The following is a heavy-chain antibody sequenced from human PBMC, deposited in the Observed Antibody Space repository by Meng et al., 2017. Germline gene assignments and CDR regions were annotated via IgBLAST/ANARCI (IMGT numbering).Heavy chain of an antibody. D-gene: IGHD3-22*01. J-gene: IGHJ4*02. CDR1: GPTYDDYI. CDR3: SRGGRVGYYDGSGYYAVDY. V-gene: IGHV3-21*01. CDR2: ISSSSSYI. Sequence: ESLKISCAASGPTYDDYIMHGVRQAPGKGLEWVSSISSSSSYIYYADSVTGRFTISRDNAKNSLYLQMNSLRAEDTAVYYCSRGGRVGYYDGSGYYAVDYWGQGTLVTVSS.